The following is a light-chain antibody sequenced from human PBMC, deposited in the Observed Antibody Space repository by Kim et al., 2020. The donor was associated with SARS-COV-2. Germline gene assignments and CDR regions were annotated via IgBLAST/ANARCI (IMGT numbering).Light chain of an antibody. CDR1: NIGGKS. J-gene: IGLJ2*01. V-gene: IGLV3-21*04. Sequence: SYELTQPPSVSVAPGKTARITCGGNNIGGKSVHWYQQRPGQAPVLVIYYDSVRPSGIPERFSGSNSGNTATLTISRVEAGDEADYYCQVWDSSSDHVVFGGGTQLTVL. CDR3: QVWDSSSDHVV. CDR2: YDS.